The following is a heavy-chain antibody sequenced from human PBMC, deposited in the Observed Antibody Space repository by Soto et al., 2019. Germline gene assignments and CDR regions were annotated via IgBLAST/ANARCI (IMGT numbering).Heavy chain of an antibody. CDR3: ARDQVYYGNSGLGEYGLDV. Sequence: NPGGSLRLSCTGSGFNFGAHAVSWFRQAAGKGLEWVGVIRGTPYGGTTKYAASVQGRFSISRDDSKNIAHLQMDSLKTEDTAVYYCARDQVYYGNSGLGEYGLDVWGRGTTVTVSS. CDR1: GFNFGAHA. J-gene: IGHJ6*02. CDR2: IRGTPYGGTT. V-gene: IGHV3-49*05. D-gene: IGHD3-22*01.